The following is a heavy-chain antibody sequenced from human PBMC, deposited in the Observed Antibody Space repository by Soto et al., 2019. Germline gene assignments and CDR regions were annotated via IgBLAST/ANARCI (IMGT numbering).Heavy chain of an antibody. J-gene: IGHJ4*02. CDR3: ARTTAVPNTLRSRYFFDY. D-gene: IGHD4-17*01. CDR2: VYYSGTT. CDR1: GGSVSNKTYY. Sequence: SETLSLTCSVSGGSVSNKTYYWSWIRQPPGKRLEWIGYVYYSGTTNYNPSLKCRVTISVDLSKNQFSLRLSSVTTADTALYYCARTTAVPNTLRSRYFFDYWGQGTLVTVSS. V-gene: IGHV4-61*01.